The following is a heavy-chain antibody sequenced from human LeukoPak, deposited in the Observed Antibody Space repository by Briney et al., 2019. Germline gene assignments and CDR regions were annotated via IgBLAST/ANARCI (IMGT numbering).Heavy chain of an antibody. V-gene: IGHV3-7*01. CDR2: IKQDGSEK. J-gene: IGHJ5*02. Sequence: GGSLRLSCAASGFTFSSYVMHWVRQAPGKGLEWVANIKQDGSEKYYVDSVKGRFTISRDNAKNSLYLQMNSLRAEDTAVYYCARDSSGLGFDPWGQGTLVTVSS. CDR1: GFTFSSYV. D-gene: IGHD6-19*01. CDR3: ARDSSGLGFDP.